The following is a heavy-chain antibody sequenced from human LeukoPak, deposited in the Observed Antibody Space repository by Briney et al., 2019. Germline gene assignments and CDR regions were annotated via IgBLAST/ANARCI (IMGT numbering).Heavy chain of an antibody. CDR3: ARGIAVAVPSH. V-gene: IGHV1-69*13. CDR2: IIPIFGTA. Sequence: EASVKVSCKASGGTFSSYAISWVRQAPGQGLEWMGGIIPIFGTANYAQKFQGRVTITADESTSTAYMELSSLGSEDTAVYYCARGIAVAVPSHWGQGTLVTVSS. CDR1: GGTFSSYA. J-gene: IGHJ4*02. D-gene: IGHD6-19*01.